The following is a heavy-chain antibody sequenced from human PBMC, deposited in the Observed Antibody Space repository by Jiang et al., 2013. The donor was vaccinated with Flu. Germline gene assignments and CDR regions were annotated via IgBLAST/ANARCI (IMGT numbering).Heavy chain of an antibody. J-gene: IGHJ4*02. CDR3: ARGRVRLRYFDWLSSSLSRGLYYFDY. D-gene: IGHD3-9*01. CDR1: GGSFSGYY. V-gene: IGHV4-34*01. CDR2: INHSGST. Sequence: LLKPSETLSLTCAVYGGSFSGYYWSWIRQPPGKGLEWIGEINHSGSTNYNPSLKSRVTISVDTSKNQFSLKLSSVTAADTAVYYCARGRVRLRYFDWLSSSLSRGLYYFDYWGQGTLVTVSS.